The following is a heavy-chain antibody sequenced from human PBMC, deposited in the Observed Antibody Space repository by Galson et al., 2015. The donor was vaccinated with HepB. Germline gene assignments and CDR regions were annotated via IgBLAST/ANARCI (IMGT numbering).Heavy chain of an antibody. J-gene: IGHJ4*02. CDR1: GFIFKNHA. Sequence: SLRLSCATSGFIFKNHAMTWVRQAPGKGLEWVSSISGSGAFTYYADSVKGRFTISRDNSNNMVHLQMNSLRAEDTAFYYCAKDSVSGSYLPTYFDSWGQGTLVTVSS. CDR2: ISGSGAFT. CDR3: AKDSVSGSYLPTYFDS. D-gene: IGHD1-26*01. V-gene: IGHV3-23*01.